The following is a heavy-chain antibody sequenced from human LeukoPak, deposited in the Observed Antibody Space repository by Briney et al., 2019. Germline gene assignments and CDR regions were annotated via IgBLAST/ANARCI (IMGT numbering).Heavy chain of an antibody. D-gene: IGHD3-22*01. V-gene: IGHV3-7*01. Sequence: PGGSLRLSCAASGFTFSSYSMNWVRQAPGKGLEWVANINEDGTEMYYVDSVKGRLTISRDSARNSLYLQMNTLRAEDTAIYYCARDLHRSGYSDYWGQGTLVTVSS. CDR1: GFTFSSYS. CDR3: ARDLHRSGYSDY. J-gene: IGHJ4*02. CDR2: INEDGTEM.